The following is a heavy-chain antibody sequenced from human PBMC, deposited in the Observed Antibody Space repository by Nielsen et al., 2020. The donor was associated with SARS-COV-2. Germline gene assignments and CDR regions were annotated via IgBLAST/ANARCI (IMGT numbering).Heavy chain of an antibody. Sequence: SVKVSCKASGGTFSSYAVSWVRQAPGQGLEWMGGIIPIFGTANYAQKFQGRVTITADESTSTAYMELSSLRSEDTAVYYCARTNVGSGSYFDYWGQGTLVTVSS. V-gene: IGHV1-69*13. CDR3: ARTNVGSGSYFDY. CDR1: GGTFSSYA. D-gene: IGHD3-10*01. CDR2: IIPIFGTA. J-gene: IGHJ4*02.